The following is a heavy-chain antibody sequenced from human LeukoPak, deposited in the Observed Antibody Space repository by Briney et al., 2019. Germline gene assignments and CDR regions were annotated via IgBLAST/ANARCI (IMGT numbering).Heavy chain of an antibody. J-gene: IGHJ4*02. CDR1: GYTFTSYY. Sequence: ASVKVSCKASGYTFTSYYMHWVRQAPGQGLEWMGIINPSGGSTSYAQKFQGRDTMTRDTSTSTVYMELSSLRSEDTAVYYCAREDTAMGCFDYWGQGTLVTVSS. V-gene: IGHV1-46*01. CDR2: INPSGGST. D-gene: IGHD5-18*01. CDR3: AREDTAMGCFDY.